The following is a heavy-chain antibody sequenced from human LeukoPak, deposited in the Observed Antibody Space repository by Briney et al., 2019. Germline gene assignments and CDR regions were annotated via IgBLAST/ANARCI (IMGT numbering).Heavy chain of an antibody. Sequence: PSETLSLTGTVSGGSISSSSYYWGWIRQPPGKGLEWIGSTHHTGRTYSNPSLRSRVTISVDTSKNQFSLKLSSVTAADTAVYYCARLPPNYDSSDYPQNWGQGTLVTVSS. J-gene: IGHJ4*02. CDR3: ARLPPNYDSSDYPQN. D-gene: IGHD3-22*01. V-gene: IGHV4-39*07. CDR1: GGSISSSSYY. CDR2: THHTGRT.